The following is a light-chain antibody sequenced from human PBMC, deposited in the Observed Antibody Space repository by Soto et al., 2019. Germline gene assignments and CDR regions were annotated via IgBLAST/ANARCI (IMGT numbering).Light chain of an antibody. J-gene: IGKJ1*01. V-gene: IGKV1-39*01. CDR1: QSISSY. Sequence: DIPMNQSPSSLSASVGDSVTITCRASQSISSYLNWYQQKPRKAPKLLIYAASSLQSGVPSRFSGSGSGTDFTLTISSLQPEDFATDYGQQSYSTLTWTFGQGTKVEIK. CDR3: QQSYSTLTWT. CDR2: AAS.